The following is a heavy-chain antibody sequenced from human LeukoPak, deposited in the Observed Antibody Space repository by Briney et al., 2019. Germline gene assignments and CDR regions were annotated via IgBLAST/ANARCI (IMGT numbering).Heavy chain of an antibody. CDR3: VRQAEDVAFDI. CDR1: GGSISSYY. J-gene: IGHJ3*02. V-gene: IGHV4-59*08. Sequence: PSETLSLTCTISGGSISSYYWNWIRQPPGKGLEWIGYVSHSGSSQYNPSLKSRVTISVDTSGNQFSLRLTSVTAADTAVYYCVRQAEDVAFDIWGQGTMVTVSS. CDR2: VSHSGSS. D-gene: IGHD6-25*01.